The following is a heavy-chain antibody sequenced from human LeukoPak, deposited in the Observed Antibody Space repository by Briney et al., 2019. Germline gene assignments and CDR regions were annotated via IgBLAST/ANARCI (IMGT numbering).Heavy chain of an antibody. CDR1: GGTFSSYA. CDR2: IIPIFGTA. D-gene: IGHD2-21*02. J-gene: IGHJ4*02. Sequence: SVKVSCKASGGTFSSYAISWVRQAPGQGVEWMGRIIPIFGTANYAQKFQGRVTITADKSTSTAYMELSSLRFEDTAVYYCASGGDWENFDYWGQGTLVTVSS. V-gene: IGHV1-69*06. CDR3: ASGGDWENFDY.